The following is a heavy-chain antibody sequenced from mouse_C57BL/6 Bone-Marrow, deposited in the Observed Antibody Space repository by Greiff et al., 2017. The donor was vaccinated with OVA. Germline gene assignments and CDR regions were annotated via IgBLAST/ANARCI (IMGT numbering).Heavy chain of an antibody. CDR3: ARKGAFITTVPYYFDY. J-gene: IGHJ2*01. CDR1: GYTFTSYG. V-gene: IGHV1-81*01. CDR2: IYPRSGNT. D-gene: IGHD1-1*01. Sequence: VQLQQSGAELARPGASVKLSCKASGYTFTSYGISWVKQSTGQGLEWIGEIYPRSGNTYYNEKFKGKATLTADKSSSTAYMELRSLTSEDSAVYFCARKGAFITTVPYYFDYWGQGTTLTVSS.